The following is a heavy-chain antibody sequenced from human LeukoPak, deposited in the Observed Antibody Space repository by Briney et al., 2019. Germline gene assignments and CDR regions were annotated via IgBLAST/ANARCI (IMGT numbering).Heavy chain of an antibody. CDR3: ARETTTIFGVVPYYFDY. CDR1: GFTFSSYT. CDR2: ISSSSSYK. Sequence: GGSLRLSCAASGFTFSSYTMSWVRQAPGRGLEWVSSISSSSSYKYYADSVKGRFTISRDNAKNSLYLQMNSLRAEDTAVYYCARETTTIFGVVPYYFDYWGQGTLVTVSS. V-gene: IGHV3-21*01. D-gene: IGHD3-3*01. J-gene: IGHJ4*02.